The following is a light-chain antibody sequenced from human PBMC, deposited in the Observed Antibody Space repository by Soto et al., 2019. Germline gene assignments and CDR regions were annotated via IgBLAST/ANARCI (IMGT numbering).Light chain of an antibody. J-gene: IGKJ5*01. CDR1: QSVSSY. Sequence: EIVLTQSPATLSLSPGARAPLSCRASQSVSSYLAWYHHKPGQAPRLLIYDASNRATGIPARFSGSGSGTDFTLTISSLEPEDFGVYYCQQRTNWPITFGQGTRLEIK. CDR3: QQRTNWPIT. CDR2: DAS. V-gene: IGKV3-11*01.